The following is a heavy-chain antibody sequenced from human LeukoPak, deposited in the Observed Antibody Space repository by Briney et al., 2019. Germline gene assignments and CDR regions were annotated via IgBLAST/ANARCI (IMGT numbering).Heavy chain of an antibody. D-gene: IGHD6-6*01. CDR1: GYTFTNSG. CDR2: INPNTGNP. CDR3: AKEGSGSSLEY. J-gene: IGHJ4*02. Sequence: ASVKVSCTASGYTFTNSGLNWVRQAPGQGLEWMGWINPNTGNPTYAQGFAGRFVFSLDTSVSTTYLQISSLKAEDTAMYYCAKEGSGSSLEYWGQGTLVTVSS. V-gene: IGHV7-4-1*02.